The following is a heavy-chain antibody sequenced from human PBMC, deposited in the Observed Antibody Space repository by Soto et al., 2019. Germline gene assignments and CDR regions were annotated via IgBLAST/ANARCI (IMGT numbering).Heavy chain of an antibody. J-gene: IGHJ3*02. V-gene: IGHV4-4*02. CDR2: IYHSGNT. CDR3: ARRRITMIVVVFDAFDI. D-gene: IGHD3-22*01. Sequence: QVQLQESGPGLVKPSGTLSLTCAVSGGSISSSYWWSWVRQPPGKGLEWIGEIYHSGNTNYNPSLKSRVTISVDKSKNQFSLKLSSVTAADTAVYYSARRRITMIVVVFDAFDIWGQGTMVTVSS. CDR1: GGSISSSYW.